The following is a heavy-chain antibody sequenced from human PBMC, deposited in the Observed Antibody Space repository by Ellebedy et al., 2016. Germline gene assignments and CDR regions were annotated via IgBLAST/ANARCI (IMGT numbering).Heavy chain of an antibody. J-gene: IGHJ3*02. V-gene: IGHV3-66*01. CDR1: GFTVSSNY. D-gene: IGHD3-16*01. CDR3: ARDLFGLGSDAFDI. Sequence: GESLKISCAASGFTVSSNYMSWVRQAPGKGLEWVSVIYSGGSTYYADSVKGRFTISRDNSKNTLYLQMNSLRAEDTAVYYCARDLFGLGSDAFDIWGQGTMVTVSS. CDR2: IYSGGST.